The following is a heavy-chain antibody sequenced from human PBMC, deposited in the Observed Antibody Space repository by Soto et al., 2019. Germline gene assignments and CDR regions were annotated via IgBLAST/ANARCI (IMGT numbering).Heavy chain of an antibody. D-gene: IGHD6-6*01. J-gene: IGHJ4*02. CDR3: APDNVAAHLY. V-gene: IGHV3-30-3*01. Sequence: HPGGSLRLSCAASGFTFSSYAMHWVRQAPGKGLEWVAGISYDGSNKYYGDSVKGRFIISRDNSKNTLYLLMNSLRAEDTAVYYCAPDNVAAHLYWGQGTLVTVSS. CDR1: GFTFSSYA. CDR2: ISYDGSNK.